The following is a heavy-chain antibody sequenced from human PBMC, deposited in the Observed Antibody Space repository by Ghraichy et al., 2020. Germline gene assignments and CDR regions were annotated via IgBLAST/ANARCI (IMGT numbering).Heavy chain of an antibody. CDR2: IYSGGST. CDR1: GFTVSSNY. J-gene: IGHJ6*02. CDR3: ASSGSCSSTSCYSRFDYYYYGMDV. V-gene: IGHV3-66*01. D-gene: IGHD2-2*01. Sequence: GGSLRLSCAASGFTVSSNYMSWVRQAPGKGLEWVSVIYSGGSTYYADSVKGRFTISRDNSKNTLYLQMNSLRAEDTAVYYCASSGSCSSTSCYSRFDYYYYGMDVWGQGTTVTVSS.